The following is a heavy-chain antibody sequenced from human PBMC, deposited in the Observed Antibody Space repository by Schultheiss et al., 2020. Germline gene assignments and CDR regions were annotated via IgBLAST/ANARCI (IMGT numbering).Heavy chain of an antibody. J-gene: IGHJ3*02. CDR1: GGSFSGYY. Sequence: SQTLSLTCAVYGGSFSGYYWSWIRQPPGKGLEWIGEINHSGSTNYNPSLKSRVTISVDKSKNQFSLKLSSVTAADTAVYYCARHPFTMVRGVIMHDAFDIWGQGTMVTVSS. V-gene: IGHV4-34*01. D-gene: IGHD3-10*01. CDR3: ARHPFTMVRGVIMHDAFDI. CDR2: INHSGST.